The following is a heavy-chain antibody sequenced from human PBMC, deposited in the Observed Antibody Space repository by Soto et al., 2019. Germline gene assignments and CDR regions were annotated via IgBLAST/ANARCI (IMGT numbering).Heavy chain of an antibody. J-gene: IGHJ4*02. CDR2: IIPIFGTA. V-gene: IGHV1-69*13. D-gene: IGHD2-15*01. CDR3: ARGICRGSCYYVGYY. Sequence: GASVKVSCKASGGTFSSYAISWVRQAPGQGLEWMGGIIPIFGTANYAQKFQGRVTITADESTSTAYMELSSLRSEDTAVYYCARGICRGSCYYVGYYWGQGTLVTVSS. CDR1: GGTFSSYA.